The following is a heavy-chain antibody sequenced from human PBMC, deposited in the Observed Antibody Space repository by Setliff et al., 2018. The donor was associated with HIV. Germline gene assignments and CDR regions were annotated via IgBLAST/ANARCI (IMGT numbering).Heavy chain of an antibody. J-gene: IGHJ5*02. V-gene: IGHV3-20*04. CDR2: INGNGGNT. CDR1: GFIFDDYD. Sequence: GGSLRLSCAASGFIFDDYDMSWVRQVPGKGLEWVSGINGNGGNTGYADSVKGRFTISRDNAKNSLYLQMNSLRAEDTAVYYCARDSRADILTGYYRGCFDPWGQGTLVTVSS. D-gene: IGHD3-9*01. CDR3: ARDSRADILTGYYRGCFDP.